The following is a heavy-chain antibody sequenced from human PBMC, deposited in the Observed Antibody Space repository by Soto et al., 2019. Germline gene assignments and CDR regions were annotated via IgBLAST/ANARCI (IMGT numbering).Heavy chain of an antibody. J-gene: IGHJ6*02. D-gene: IGHD1-1*01. CDR2: ISAYNGNT. CDR1: GYTFTSYG. V-gene: IGHV1-18*01. CDR3: AVGWNDAGYYYYYGMDV. Sequence: ASVKVSCKDSGYTFTSYGISWVRQAPGQGLEWMGWISAYNGNTNYAQKLQGRATMTTDTSTSTAYMELRSLRSDDTAVYYCAVGWNDAGYYYYYGMDVWGQGTTVTVSS.